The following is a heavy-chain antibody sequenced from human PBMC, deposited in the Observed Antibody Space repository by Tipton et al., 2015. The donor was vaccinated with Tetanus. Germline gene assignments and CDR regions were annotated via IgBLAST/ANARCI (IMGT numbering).Heavy chain of an antibody. CDR3: GGFSFSDDLDI. Sequence: SLRLSCAASGFTFFDYSMNWVRQAPGKGLEWVSSIFNYGGTYSADSVKGRFTISRDNSKNTLYLQMNSLRAEDTAVYYCGGFSFSDDLDIWGRGTMVTVSS. J-gene: IGHJ3*02. V-gene: IGHV3-53*01. CDR1: GFTFFDYS. D-gene: IGHD2-15*01. CDR2: IFNYGGT.